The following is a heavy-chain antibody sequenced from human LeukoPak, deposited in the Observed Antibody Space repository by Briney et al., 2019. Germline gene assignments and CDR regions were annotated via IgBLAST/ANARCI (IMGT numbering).Heavy chain of an antibody. CDR3: AREGGGPGYSVYDDAFDI. CDR1: GFTFRKFA. V-gene: IGHV3-53*01. CDR2: IYSGGST. Sequence: PGGSLRLSCAASGFTFRKFAMSWVRQTPGKGLEWVSVIYSGGSTYYADSVKGRFTISRDNSKNTVNLQMHSLRAEDTAVYYCAREGGGPGYSVYDDAFDIWGQGTMVTVSS. J-gene: IGHJ3*02. D-gene: IGHD5/OR15-5a*01.